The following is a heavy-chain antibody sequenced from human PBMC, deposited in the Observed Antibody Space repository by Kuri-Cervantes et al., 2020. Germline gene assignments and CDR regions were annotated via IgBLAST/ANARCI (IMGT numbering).Heavy chain of an antibody. V-gene: IGHV1-2*04. CDR1: GYTFTSYD. CDR2: INPNSGGT. CDR3: ARDVGARANYYGSGSSYPDV. J-gene: IGHJ6*02. Sequence: ASVKVSCKASGYTFTSYDINWVRQATGQGLEWMGWINPNSGGTNYAQKFQGWVTMTRDTSISTAYMELSRLRSDDTAVYYCARDVGARANYYGSGSSYPDVWGQGTTVTVSS. D-gene: IGHD3-10*01.